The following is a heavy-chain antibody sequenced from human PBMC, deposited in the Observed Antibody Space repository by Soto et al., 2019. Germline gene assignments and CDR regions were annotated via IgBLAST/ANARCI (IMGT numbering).Heavy chain of an antibody. CDR3: ARDRVVVVAAINGMDV. CDR2: INPNSGGT. CDR1: GYTFTGYY. Sequence: ASVKVSCKASGYTFTGYYMHWVRQAPGQGLEWMGWINPNSGGTNYAQKFQGRVTMTRDTSISTAYMELSRLRSDDTAVYYCARDRVVVVAAINGMDVWGQGTTVTVSS. V-gene: IGHV1-2*02. D-gene: IGHD2-15*01. J-gene: IGHJ6*02.